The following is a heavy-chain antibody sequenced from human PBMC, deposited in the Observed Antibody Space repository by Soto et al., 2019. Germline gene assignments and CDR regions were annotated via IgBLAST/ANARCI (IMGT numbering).Heavy chain of an antibody. CDR2: INAGNGNT. Sequence: GASVNVSCKASGYTFTSYAMHWVRQAPGQRLEWMGWINAGNGNTKYSQKFQGRVTITRDTSASTAYMELSSLRSEDTAVYYCARDQARYDFWSGYYYYYYGMDVWGQGTTVTVSS. CDR3: ARDQARYDFWSGYYYYYYGMDV. J-gene: IGHJ6*02. CDR1: GYTFTSYA. V-gene: IGHV1-3*01. D-gene: IGHD3-3*01.